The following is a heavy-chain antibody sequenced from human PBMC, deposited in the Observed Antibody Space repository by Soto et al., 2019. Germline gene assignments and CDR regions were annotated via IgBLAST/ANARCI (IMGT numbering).Heavy chain of an antibody. Sequence: SETLSLTCTVSGGSISSYYWSWIRQPPGKGLEWIGYIYYSGSTNYNPSLKSRVTISVDTSKNQFSLKLSSVTAADTAVYYCARSLYDYIWGSYRKESAFDIWGQGTMVTVS. CDR2: IYYSGST. CDR3: ARSLYDYIWGSYRKESAFDI. V-gene: IGHV4-59*01. J-gene: IGHJ3*02. CDR1: GGSISSYY. D-gene: IGHD3-16*02.